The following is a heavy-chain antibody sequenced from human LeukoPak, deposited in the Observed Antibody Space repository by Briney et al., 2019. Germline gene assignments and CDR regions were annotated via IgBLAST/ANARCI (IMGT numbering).Heavy chain of an antibody. D-gene: IGHD6-13*01. CDR1: GRFSSDYY. V-gene: IGHV4-34*01. CDR3: ARAPSWYGVYHYFDY. J-gene: IGHJ4*02. Sequence: SETLSLTCAFYGRFSSDYYWRGIHQPPEKVVGWIGEIHDSGSTKYNPSLKSRVTISVDTSKNQFSLKLSSVTAADTAVYYCARAPSWYGVYHYFDYWGQGTLVTVSS. CDR2: IHDSGST.